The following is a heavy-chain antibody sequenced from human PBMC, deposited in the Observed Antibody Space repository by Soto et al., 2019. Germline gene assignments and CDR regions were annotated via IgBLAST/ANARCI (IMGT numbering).Heavy chain of an antibody. Sequence: QVQPVESGGGVVQPGRSLRLSCAASGFTFSRYSMHWVRQAPGKGLEWVAVISYDGNTEYHADSVKGRFTISRDSSKNTVFLQMNSLRVEATAVYFCARGGYYGGLDYWGQGTLVTVSS. J-gene: IGHJ4*02. CDR2: ISYDGNTE. CDR3: ARGGYYGGLDY. CDR1: GFTFSRYS. D-gene: IGHD4-17*01. V-gene: IGHV3-30-3*01.